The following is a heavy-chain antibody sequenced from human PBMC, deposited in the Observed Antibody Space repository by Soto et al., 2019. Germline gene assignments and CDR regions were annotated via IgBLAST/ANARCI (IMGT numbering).Heavy chain of an antibody. J-gene: IGHJ6*02. V-gene: IGHV3-53*01. D-gene: IGHD3-3*01. CDR2: IYSGGST. Sequence: GGSLRLSCAASGFTVSSNYMSWVRQAPGKGLEWVSVIYSGGSTYYADSVKGRFTISRDNSKNTLYLQMNSLRAEDTAVYYCARDRGRRDYDFWSGSRLVAPVKDYYYYGMDVWGQGTTVTVSS. CDR3: ARDRGRRDYDFWSGSRLVAPVKDYYYYGMDV. CDR1: GFTVSSNY.